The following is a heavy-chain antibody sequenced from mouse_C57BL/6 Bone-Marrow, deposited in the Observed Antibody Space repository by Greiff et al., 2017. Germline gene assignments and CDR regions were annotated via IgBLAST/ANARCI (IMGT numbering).Heavy chain of an antibody. CDR1: GYTFTSYW. CDR3: ARSGRLRTNCFDY. D-gene: IGHD1-3*01. CDR2: IDPSDSYT. Sequence: VQLQESGAELVMPGASVKLSCKASGYTFTSYWMHWVKQRPGQGLEWIGEIDPSDSYTNYNQKFKGKSTLTVDKSSSTAYMQLSSLTSEDSAVYYGARSGRLRTNCFDYGGQGTTLTVSS. V-gene: IGHV1-69*01. J-gene: IGHJ2*01.